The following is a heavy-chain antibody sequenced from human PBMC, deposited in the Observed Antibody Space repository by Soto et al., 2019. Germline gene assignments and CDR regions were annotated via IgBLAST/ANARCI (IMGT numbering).Heavy chain of an antibody. Sequence: EVQLLESGGVLVQPGGSLRLSCAASGFTFSTYAMTWVRQAPGKGLEWVSSNSGSGGRTYYADSVKGRFTISRDNSKNTLYLQTNSLRAEDTAVYYCAKAGDYHGSESYFPLDYWGQGTLVPVSS. CDR1: GFTFSTYA. CDR2: NSGSGGRT. CDR3: AKAGDYHGSESYFPLDY. J-gene: IGHJ4*02. V-gene: IGHV3-23*01. D-gene: IGHD3-10*01.